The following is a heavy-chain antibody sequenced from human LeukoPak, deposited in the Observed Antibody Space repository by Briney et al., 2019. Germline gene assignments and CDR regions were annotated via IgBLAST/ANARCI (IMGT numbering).Heavy chain of an antibody. CDR1: GGSISSSSYF. Sequence: PSETLSLTCTVSGGSISSSSYFWGWIRQPPGKGLEWIGTFYYSGSTYYNPSLKSRVTISVDTSNNQFSLKLSSVTAADTAVYYCARHRYVDRLSPFRFWGQGTLVTVSS. J-gene: IGHJ4*02. CDR2: FYYSGST. D-gene: IGHD3-9*01. CDR3: ARHRYVDRLSPFRF. V-gene: IGHV4-39*01.